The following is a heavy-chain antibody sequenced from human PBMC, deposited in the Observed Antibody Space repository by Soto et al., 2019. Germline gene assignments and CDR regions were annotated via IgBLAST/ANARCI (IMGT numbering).Heavy chain of an antibody. J-gene: IGHJ4*02. V-gene: IGHV3-23*01. CDR1: GFTFATYT. Sequence: PGGSLRLSCAASGFTFATYTMNWVRQAPGKGLEWVSGIYGSGDSTFYADSVKGRFTISRDNSKNTLSLQMNSLRAEDTAVYYCTRINYGVPAYFDYWGRGTLVTVSS. CDR3: TRINYGVPAYFDY. CDR2: IYGSGDST. D-gene: IGHD4-17*01.